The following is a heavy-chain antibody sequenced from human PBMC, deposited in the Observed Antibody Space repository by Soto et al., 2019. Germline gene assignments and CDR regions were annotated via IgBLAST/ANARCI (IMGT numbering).Heavy chain of an antibody. V-gene: IGHV3-43*01. CDR1: GFTFDDHT. J-gene: IGHJ3*02. Sequence: PGGSLRLSCAASGFTFDDHTLHWVRQAPGKGLEWVSLISWDGGSAYYADSVKGRFTISRDNIKDSLYLQMNSLRTDDTALYYCVKDGTVDGYVGAFDIWGQGTMVTVS. CDR3: VKDGTVDGYVGAFDI. CDR2: ISWDGGSA. D-gene: IGHD5-18*01.